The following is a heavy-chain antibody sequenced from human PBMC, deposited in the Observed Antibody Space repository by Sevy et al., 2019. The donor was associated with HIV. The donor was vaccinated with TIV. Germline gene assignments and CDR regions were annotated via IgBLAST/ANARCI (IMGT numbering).Heavy chain of an antibody. D-gene: IGHD3-10*01. CDR1: GFTFSSYW. J-gene: IGHJ6*02. Sequence: GSLRLSCAASGFTFSSYWMHWVRQAPGKGLVWVSRINSDGSSTSYADSVKGRFTISRDNAKNTLYLQMNSLRAEDTAVYYCARGAELVGYYYYGMDVWGQGTTVTVSS. V-gene: IGHV3-74*01. CDR3: ARGAELVGYYYYGMDV. CDR2: INSDGSST.